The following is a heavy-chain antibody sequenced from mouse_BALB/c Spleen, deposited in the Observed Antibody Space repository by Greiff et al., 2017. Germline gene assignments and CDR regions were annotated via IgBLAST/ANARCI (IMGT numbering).Heavy chain of an antibody. D-gene: IGHD1-3*01. J-gene: IGHJ4*01. CDR1: GFTFSSYT. CDR3: ARHETRVGYAMDY. V-gene: IGHV5-12-2*01. CDR2: ISNGGGST. Sequence: EVQLVESGGGLVQPGGSLKLSCAASGFTFSSYTMSWVRQTPEKRLEWVAYISNGGGSTYYPDTVKGRFTISRDNAKNTLYLQMSSLKSEDTAMYYCARHETRVGYAMDYWGQGTSVTVSS.